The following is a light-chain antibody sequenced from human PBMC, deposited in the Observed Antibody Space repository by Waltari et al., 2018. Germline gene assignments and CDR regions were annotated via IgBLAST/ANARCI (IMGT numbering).Light chain of an antibody. CDR3: QQCNDWPRGT. J-gene: IGKJ1*01. V-gene: IGKV3D-15*01. CDR2: GAS. Sequence: EIVMTQSPATLSVSPGERATLSCRASQSVSSNLAWYQQKPGQAPRLLIFGASIRATGIPARFSGSGSGTEFTLTISSLQSEDFAVYYCQQCNDWPRGTFGQGTKVEIK. CDR1: QSVSSN.